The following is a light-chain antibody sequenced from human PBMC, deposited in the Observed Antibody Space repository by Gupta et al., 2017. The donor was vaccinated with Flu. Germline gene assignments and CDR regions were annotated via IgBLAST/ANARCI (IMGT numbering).Light chain of an antibody. V-gene: IGKV1-5*03. CDR3: QEYNDYYTWT. J-gene: IGKJ1*01. Sequence: RSTSTCRTRQIINNWLSWYQQKPGKAPKLLIYKGSRLESWVPSRFSGSGAGTEVTLTISSLQPDDFATDYCQEYNDYYTWTFGQGTTVEIK. CDR2: KGS. CDR1: QIINNW.